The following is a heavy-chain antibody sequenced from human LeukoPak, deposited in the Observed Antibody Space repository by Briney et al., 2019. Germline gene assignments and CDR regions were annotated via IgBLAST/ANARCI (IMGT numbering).Heavy chain of an antibody. D-gene: IGHD4-23*01. Sequence: GGSLRLSCAASGFTFSSYWMSWVRQAPGKGLEWVANIKQDGSEKYYVDSVKGRFTISRDNAKNSLYLQMNSLRAEDTAVYYCARAHATVVMASDYWGQGTLVTVSS. J-gene: IGHJ4*02. V-gene: IGHV3-7*01. CDR3: ARAHATVVMASDY. CDR1: GFTFSSYW. CDR2: IKQDGSEK.